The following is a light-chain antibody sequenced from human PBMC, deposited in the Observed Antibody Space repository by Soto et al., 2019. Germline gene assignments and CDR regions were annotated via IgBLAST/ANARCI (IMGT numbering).Light chain of an antibody. V-gene: IGKV3-20*01. CDR3: QQYGGSPWT. Sequence: EVVWTKSPGSLSLAPGERATLSCRASQVVTSNYLAWYQQKPGQAPRLLIYTTSSRATGVPERFSGSGSGTDFTLTISRLEPEDSAVYYCQQYGGSPWTFGQGTKVEIK. CDR2: TTS. CDR1: QVVTSNY. J-gene: IGKJ1*01.